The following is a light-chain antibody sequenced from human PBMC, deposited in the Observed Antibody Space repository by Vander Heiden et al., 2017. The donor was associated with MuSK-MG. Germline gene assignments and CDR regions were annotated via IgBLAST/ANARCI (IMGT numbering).Light chain of an antibody. CDR1: DSNIGAGYV. V-gene: IGLV1-40*01. Sequence: QSVLTQPPSVSGAPGQRVTISCAGSDSNIGAGYVVHWYQHLPGTAPKALMDETSNRPSGVPVRFAGSESGTSASRAITGLRAEDEADYYCQSYDSSLSAVVFGGGTKLTVL. CDR3: QSYDSSLSAVV. CDR2: ETS. J-gene: IGLJ2*01.